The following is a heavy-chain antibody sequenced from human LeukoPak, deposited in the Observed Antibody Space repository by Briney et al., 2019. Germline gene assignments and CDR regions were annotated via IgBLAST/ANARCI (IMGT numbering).Heavy chain of an antibody. V-gene: IGHV4-4*07. CDR3: ARGGTKYSSSQFDY. CDR1: NGSTSSYY. D-gene: IGHD6-13*01. J-gene: IGHJ4*02. CDR2: IYTRGST. Sequence: SETLSLTCTVSNGSTSSYYWSWIRQPAGQGLEGIGRIYTRGSTNSNPSLKSRVTMSVDTSKTQSSLKLSSVTAADPAVYYCARGGTKYSSSQFDYWGQGTLVTVSS.